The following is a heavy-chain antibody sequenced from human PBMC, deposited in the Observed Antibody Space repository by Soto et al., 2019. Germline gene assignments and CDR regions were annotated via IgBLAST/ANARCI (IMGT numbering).Heavy chain of an antibody. CDR3: TTVFAY. J-gene: IGHJ1*01. CDR2: IDGVGTGT. Sequence: EVQLVQSGGGSVQPGGSLRLSCAASGFTFTNYWMHWVRQVPGKGLVWVSRIDGVGTGTSYSDSVRGRFTISRDNVENTLYVQMNSLRAEDTAVYYCTTVFAYWGEGTPVTVSS. D-gene: IGHD3-3*01. CDR1: GFTFTNYW. V-gene: IGHV3-74*01.